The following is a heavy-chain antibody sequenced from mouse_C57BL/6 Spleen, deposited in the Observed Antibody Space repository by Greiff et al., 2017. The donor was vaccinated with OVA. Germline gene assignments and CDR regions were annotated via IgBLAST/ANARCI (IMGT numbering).Heavy chain of an antibody. Sequence: VKLMESGAELVKPGASVKISCTASGYTFTDYYINWVKQRPGQGLEWIGKIGPGSGSTYSNEKFKGKATLTADKSSSTAYMQLRSLTSEDSAVDFCEREITTVSYYDYWGQGTTLTVAS. V-gene: IGHV1-77*01. J-gene: IGHJ2*01. D-gene: IGHD1-1*01. CDR2: IGPGSGST. CDR1: GYTFTDYY. CDR3: EREITTVSYYDY.